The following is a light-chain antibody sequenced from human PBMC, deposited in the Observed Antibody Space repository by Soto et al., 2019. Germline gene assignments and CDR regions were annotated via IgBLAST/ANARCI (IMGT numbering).Light chain of an antibody. CDR3: ETWDSNTWV. J-gene: IGLJ3*02. V-gene: IGLV4-60*02. CDR2: LEGSGSY. Sequence: QSVLTQSSSASASLGSSVKLTCTLSSGHSSYIIAWHQQQPGKAPRYLMKLEGSGSYNTGSGVPDRFSGSSSGADRYLTISNLQFEDAADYYCETWDSNTWVFGGGTKLTVL. CDR1: SGHSSYI.